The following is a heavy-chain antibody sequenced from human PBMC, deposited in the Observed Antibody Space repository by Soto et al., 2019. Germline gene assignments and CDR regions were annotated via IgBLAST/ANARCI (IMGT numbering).Heavy chain of an antibody. CDR1: GASMSNYF. CDR3: AASGSNGQFHY. Sequence: QVQLQESGPGLVKPSETLSLTCTVAGASMSNYFWHWIRQSPGKGLEYIGYIYYSGSTYYNPSLKSRLTISVDTSKNQFSLKLSSATAADTAVYYCAASGSNGQFHYWAQGTLVTVSS. V-gene: IGHV4-59*01. CDR2: IYYSGST. D-gene: IGHD3-10*01. J-gene: IGHJ4*02.